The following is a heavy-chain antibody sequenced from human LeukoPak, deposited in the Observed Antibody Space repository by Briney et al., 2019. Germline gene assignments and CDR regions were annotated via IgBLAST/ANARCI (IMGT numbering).Heavy chain of an antibody. CDR1: GGSISSYY. D-gene: IGHD3-22*01. J-gene: IGHJ4*02. CDR3: ARGLDDTYYDSSGYPRGTYYFDY. Sequence: SETLSLTCTVSGGSISSYYWSWIRQPAGKGLEWIGRIYTSGSTNYNPSLKSRVTMSVDTSKNQFSLKLSSVTAADTAVYYCARGLDDTYYDSSGYPRGTYYFDYWGQGTLVTVSS. CDR2: IYTSGST. V-gene: IGHV4-4*07.